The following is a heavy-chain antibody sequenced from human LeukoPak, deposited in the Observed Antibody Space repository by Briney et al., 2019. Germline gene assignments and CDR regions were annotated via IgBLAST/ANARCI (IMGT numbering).Heavy chain of an antibody. CDR3: ARSGSYAKENDY. CDR2: IYYSGST. CDR1: GGSMISSSYY. D-gene: IGHD1-26*01. Sequence: SENLSLTCTVSGGSMISSSYYWGWIRQPPGKGLEWIGTIYYSGSTYYNPSLKSRVSISLDASNNQFSLKLSSVTAADTAVYYCARSGSYAKENDYWGQGTLVTVSS. V-gene: IGHV4-39*07. J-gene: IGHJ4*02.